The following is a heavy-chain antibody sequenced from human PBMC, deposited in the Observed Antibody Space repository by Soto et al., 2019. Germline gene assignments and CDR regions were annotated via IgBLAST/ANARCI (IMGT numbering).Heavy chain of an antibody. CDR2: INPNSGGT. CDR1: GYSFTGYY. Sequence: XSVKAPCKASGYSFTGYYMHWVRQAPGQGLEWMGWINPNSGGTNYAQKFQGRVTMTRDTSISTAYMELSRLRSDDTAVYYCARDPTYGMDVWGQGTTVTVSS. CDR3: ARDPTYGMDV. V-gene: IGHV1-2*02. J-gene: IGHJ6*02.